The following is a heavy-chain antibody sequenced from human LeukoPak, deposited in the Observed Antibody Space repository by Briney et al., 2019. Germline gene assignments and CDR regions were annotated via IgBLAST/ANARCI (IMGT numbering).Heavy chain of an antibody. J-gene: IGHJ4*02. Sequence: GGSLRLSCAASGFTVSSNYMSWVRQAPEKGLEWVSVIYSGGSTYYADSVKGRFTISRDNSKNTLYLQMNSLRAEDTVVYYCARGPRVATIPFDYWGQGTLVTVSS. V-gene: IGHV3-53*01. CDR2: IYSGGST. CDR3: ARGPRVATIPFDY. CDR1: GFTVSSNY. D-gene: IGHD5-24*01.